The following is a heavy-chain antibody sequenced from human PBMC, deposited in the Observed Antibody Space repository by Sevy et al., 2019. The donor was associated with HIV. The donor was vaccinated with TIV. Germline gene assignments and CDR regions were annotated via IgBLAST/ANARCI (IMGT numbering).Heavy chain of an antibody. V-gene: IGHV1-69*10. Sequence: ASVKVSCKASGDIFSNYGINWVRQAPGQGLQWMGGILPISGLVNYAQKFQGRVTISADKSTGTVYMALSSLRSEDTAVYYCVRDRPCGGDCYILDPWGQGVLVTVSS. CDR1: GDIFSNYG. CDR2: ILPISGLV. CDR3: VRDRPCGGDCYILDP. D-gene: IGHD2-21*01. J-gene: IGHJ5*02.